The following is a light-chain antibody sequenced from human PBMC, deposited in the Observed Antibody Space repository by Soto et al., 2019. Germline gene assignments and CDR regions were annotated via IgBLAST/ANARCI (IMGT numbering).Light chain of an antibody. V-gene: IGKV3-11*01. J-gene: IGKJ5*01. CDR3: QQRSNWPPSIT. CDR1: QSVSSY. Sequence: EIVLTQSPATLSLSPGERATLSCRASQSVSSYLAWYQQKPGQAPRLLIYDASNRATGIPARFSGSGSGTDFTPTLSSLEPENFAVYYGQQRSNWPPSITLGQGTRLEIK. CDR2: DAS.